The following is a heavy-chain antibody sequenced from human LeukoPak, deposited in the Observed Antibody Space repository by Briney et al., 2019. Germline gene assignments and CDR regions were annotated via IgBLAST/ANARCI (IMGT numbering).Heavy chain of an antibody. V-gene: IGHV4-30-2*01. CDR3: ASYGIAAAGHLSYYYYGMDV. J-gene: IGHJ6*02. CDR2: IYHSGST. Sequence: SETLSLTCAVSGGSISSGGYYWSWIRQPPGKGLEWIGYIYHSGSTYYNPSLKSRVTISVDKSKNQFSLKLSSVTAADTAVYYCASYGIAAAGHLSYYYYGMDVWGQGTTVTVSS. D-gene: IGHD6-13*01. CDR1: GGSISSGGYY.